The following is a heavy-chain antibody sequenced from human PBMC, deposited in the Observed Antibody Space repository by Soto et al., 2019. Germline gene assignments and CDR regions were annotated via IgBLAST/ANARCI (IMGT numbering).Heavy chain of an antibody. CDR1: GFTFSSYG. CDR3: AKNRVVVKGSGPLNY. V-gene: IGHV3-30*18. D-gene: IGHD3-22*01. Sequence: GGSLRLSCAASGFTFSSYGMHWVRQAPGKGLEWVAVISYDGSNKYYADSVKGRFTISRDNSKNTLYLQMNSLRAEDTAVYYCAKNRVVVKGSGPLNYWGQGTLVTVSS. J-gene: IGHJ4*02. CDR2: ISYDGSNK.